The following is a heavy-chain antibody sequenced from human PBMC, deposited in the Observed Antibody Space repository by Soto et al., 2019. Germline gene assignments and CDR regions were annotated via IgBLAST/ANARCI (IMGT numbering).Heavy chain of an antibody. CDR1: GGTFSSYA. CDR2: IIPIFRTA. CDR3: ARDSRKETAEYYYYGLDV. V-gene: IGHV1-69*06. D-gene: IGHD2-2*01. J-gene: IGHJ6*02. Sequence: QVQLVQSGAEVKKPGSSVKVSCKASGGTFSSYAISWVRQAPGQGLEWMGGIIPIFRTANYAQKFHGRVTITADKSTSTAYMELSSLKSEDTAVYYCARDSRKETAEYYYYGLDVWGQGTTVTVSS.